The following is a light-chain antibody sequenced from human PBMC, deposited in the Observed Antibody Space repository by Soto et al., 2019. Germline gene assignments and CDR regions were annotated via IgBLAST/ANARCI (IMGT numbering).Light chain of an antibody. CDR1: QSIDTH. CDR3: HQTYSPPDT. Sequence: DIRMTQSPSSLSASVGDRVTITCRASQSIDTHLNWYQQHPGKAPNALIYEASNLQSGVPSRFSGSGSGTDFTLTISGLQPDDSATYCCHQTYSPPDTFGQGTKVDIK. V-gene: IGKV1-39*01. J-gene: IGKJ1*01. CDR2: EAS.